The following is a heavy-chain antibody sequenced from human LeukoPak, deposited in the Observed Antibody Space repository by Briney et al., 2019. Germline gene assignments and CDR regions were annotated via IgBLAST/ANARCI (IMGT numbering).Heavy chain of an antibody. V-gene: IGHV3-7*01. CDR3: ARVGTVVVTYFDS. Sequence: GGSLRLSCAASGFTFSSYWMSWVRQAPGKGLEWVANIKQDGSEKYYVDSVKGRFTISRDNAKNSLYLQMNSLRAEDTALYYCARVGTVVVTYFDSWGQGTLVTVSS. CDR1: GFTFSSYW. D-gene: IGHD3-22*01. J-gene: IGHJ4*02. CDR2: IKQDGSEK.